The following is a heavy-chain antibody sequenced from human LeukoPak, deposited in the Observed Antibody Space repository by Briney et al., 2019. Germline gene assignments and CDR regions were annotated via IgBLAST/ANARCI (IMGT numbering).Heavy chain of an antibody. CDR2: IRNGDYGWTA. CDR1: GSTVGNYS. CDR3: TRVNEECPRW. V-gene: IGHV3-49*04. J-gene: IGHJ4*02. D-gene: IGHD1-1*01. Sequence: SLTLSCSVYGSTVGNYSMSWVRQAPGKGMEWVGFIRNGDYGWTAEYAASVKGRFSISRDDSKIIAYLQINRQITVDTAVYYCTRVNEECPRWWGRGTLVTVSS.